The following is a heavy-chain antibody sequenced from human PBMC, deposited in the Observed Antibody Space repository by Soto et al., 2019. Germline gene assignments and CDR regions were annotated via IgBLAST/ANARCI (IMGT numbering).Heavy chain of an antibody. D-gene: IGHD3-22*01. CDR1: GGTFSSYA. J-gene: IGHJ6*02. CDR3: ARDPDYYDSSGYYNYDGMDV. V-gene: IGHV1-69*01. CDR2: IIPIFGTA. Sequence: VQLVQSGAEVKKPGSSVKVSCKASGGTFSSYAISWVRQAPGQGLEWMGGIIPIFGTANYAQKFQGRVTSTADEATSTAYMERSSLGSEDTAVYYCARDPDYYDSSGYYNYDGMDVRGQGTTVTV.